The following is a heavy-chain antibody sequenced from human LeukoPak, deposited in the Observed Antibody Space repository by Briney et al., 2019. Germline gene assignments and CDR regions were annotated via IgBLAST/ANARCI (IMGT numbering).Heavy chain of an antibody. Sequence: ASVKVSXKASGGTFSSYAISWVRQAPGQGLEWMGGIIPIFGTAKYAQKFQGRVTITTDESTSTAYMELSSLRSEDTAVYYCARPQGWSSGYFNWFDPWGQGTLVTVSS. V-gene: IGHV1-69*05. CDR1: GGTFSSYA. CDR3: ARPQGWSSGYFNWFDP. D-gene: IGHD3-22*01. J-gene: IGHJ5*02. CDR2: IIPIFGTA.